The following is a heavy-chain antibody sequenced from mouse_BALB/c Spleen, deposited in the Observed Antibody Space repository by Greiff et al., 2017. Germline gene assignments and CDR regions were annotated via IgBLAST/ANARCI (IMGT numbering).Heavy chain of an antibody. D-gene: IGHD1-1*01. J-gene: IGHJ1*01. CDR3: ARKASYYGSSWGYFDV. CDR1: GYTFTSYV. CDR2: INPYNDGT. V-gene: IGHV1-14*01. Sequence: EVQLQESGPELVKPGASVKMSCKASGYTFTSYVMHWVKQKPGQGLEWIGYINPYNDGTKYNEKFKGKATLTSDKSSSTAYMELSSLTSEDSAVYYCARKASYYGSSWGYFDVWGAGTTVTVSS.